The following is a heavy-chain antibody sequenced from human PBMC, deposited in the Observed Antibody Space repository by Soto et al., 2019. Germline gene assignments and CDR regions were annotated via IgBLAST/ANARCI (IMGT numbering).Heavy chain of an antibody. CDR1: GGSFSGHS. J-gene: IGHJ5*01. CDR3: STRAYDTNGYYRFDP. V-gene: IGHV4-34*01. CDR2: INHSGRV. Sequence: QVQLQQWGAGLLKPWETLSLTCAVYGGSFSGHSWSWIRQSPGKGLEWIGDINHSGRVNYSPSLKSRVTISLDTSKNQFSLTLSAVTAADTAMYYCSTRAYDTNGYYRFDPWGQGTLVTVSS. D-gene: IGHD3-22*01.